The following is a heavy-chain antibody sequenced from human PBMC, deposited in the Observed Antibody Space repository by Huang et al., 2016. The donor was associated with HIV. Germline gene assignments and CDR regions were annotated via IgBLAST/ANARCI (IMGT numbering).Heavy chain of an antibody. CDR2: IYATGNT. Sequence: QVQLQESGPGLVKPSQTLSLICSVSGDSITSSMNNYWTWVRQPAGQGLEYVGLIYATGNTYYNPSLKTRVSISLDTSKNQVSLRLTSMTAADTAVYYCARATYRDFEYSFDFWGQGILVIVSS. V-gene: IGHV4-61*09. CDR1: GDSITSSMNNY. J-gene: IGHJ4*02. D-gene: IGHD2-21*01. CDR3: ARATYRDFEYSFDF.